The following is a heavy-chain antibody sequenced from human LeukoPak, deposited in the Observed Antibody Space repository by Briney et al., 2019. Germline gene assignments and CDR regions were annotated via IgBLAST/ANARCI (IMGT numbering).Heavy chain of an antibody. CDR3: ARDSKYYYDSSGGDAFDI. V-gene: IGHV3-21*01. D-gene: IGHD3-22*01. Sequence: GGSLRLSCAASGFTFSIHSMNWVRQAPGKGLEWVSSISSSSYIYYADSVKGRFTISRDNAKNSLYLQMNSLRAEDTAVYYCARDSKYYYDSSGGDAFDIWGQGTMVTVSS. CDR2: ISSSSYI. CDR1: GFTFSIHS. J-gene: IGHJ3*02.